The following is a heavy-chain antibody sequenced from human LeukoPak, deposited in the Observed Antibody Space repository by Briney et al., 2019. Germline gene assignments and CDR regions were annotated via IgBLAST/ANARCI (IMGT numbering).Heavy chain of an antibody. V-gene: IGHV3-7*01. Sequence: PGGSLRLSCAASGFTFSSYAMSWVRQAPGKGLEWVANIKQDGSEKYYVDSVKGRFTISRDNAKNSLYLQMNSLRAEDTAVYYCARGDRITYYNSFDYWGQGTLVTVSS. D-gene: IGHD3-10*01. CDR2: IKQDGSEK. CDR1: GFTFSSYA. J-gene: IGHJ4*02. CDR3: ARGDRITYYNSFDY.